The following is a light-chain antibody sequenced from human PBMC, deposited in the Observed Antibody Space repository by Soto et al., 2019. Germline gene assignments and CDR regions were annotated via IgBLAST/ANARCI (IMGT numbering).Light chain of an antibody. CDR1: QSVNTY. CDR2: GAS. J-gene: IGKJ4*01. Sequence: EIVMTQSPATLSVSPGETATLSCRASQSVNTYLARYQQKPGQAPRLLIFGASYRATGIPARFSGSGSGTEFNLTISSLQSEDFAVYFCQQYDDWLRLTFGGGTKVDIK. CDR3: QQYDDWLRLT. V-gene: IGKV3D-15*01.